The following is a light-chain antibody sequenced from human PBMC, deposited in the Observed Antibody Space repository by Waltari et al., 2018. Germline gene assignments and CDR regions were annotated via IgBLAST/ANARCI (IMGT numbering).Light chain of an antibody. J-gene: IGKJ2*01. CDR3: QQYKDYPYT. Sequence: DIRMTQSPSTLSASVGDRVTITCRAIDNIGNWLAWYQHRAGKAPNLLISRATVLESGVPSRFSGSGSGTDFTLSITSLQPGDFASFYCQQYKDYPYTFGQGTKLEI. CDR1: DNIGNW. V-gene: IGKV1-5*03. CDR2: RAT.